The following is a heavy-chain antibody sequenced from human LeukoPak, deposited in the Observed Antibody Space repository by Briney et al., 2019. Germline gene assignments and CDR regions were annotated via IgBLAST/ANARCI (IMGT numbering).Heavy chain of an antibody. CDR1: GASISSSNYY. V-gene: IGHV4-39*01. Sequence: SETLSLTCTVSGASISSSNYYWGWLRQPPGKGLEWIGSIYYSGTTYYNPSLKSRVTISVDTSKNQFSLKLSSVSAADTALYYCTYSSGWSYYFDYWGRGTLVSVSS. D-gene: IGHD6-19*01. CDR3: TYSSGWSYYFDY. J-gene: IGHJ4*02. CDR2: IYYSGTT.